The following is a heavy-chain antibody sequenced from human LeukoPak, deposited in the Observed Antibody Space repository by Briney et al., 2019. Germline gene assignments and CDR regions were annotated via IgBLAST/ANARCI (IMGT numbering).Heavy chain of an antibody. J-gene: IGHJ4*02. CDR2: IKSKTDGGTT. V-gene: IGHV3-15*01. CDR3: TTGNGKQQLPPFDY. CDR1: GFTFSSYA. Sequence: GGSLRLSCAASGFTFSSYAMSWVRQAPGKGLEWVGRIKSKTDGGTTDYAAPVKGRFTISRDDSKNTLYLQMNSLKTEDTAVYYCTTGNGKQQLPPFDYWGQGTLVTVSS. D-gene: IGHD6-13*01.